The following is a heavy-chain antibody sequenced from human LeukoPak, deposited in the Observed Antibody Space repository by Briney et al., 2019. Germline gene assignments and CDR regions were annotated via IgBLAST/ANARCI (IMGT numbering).Heavy chain of an antibody. Sequence: SQTLSLTCALSGDSVSINSAAWNWIRQSPSRGLEWLGRTYYRSKWYNDYAVSVKSRITINPDTSKNQFVLKLSSVTAADTAGDYCAKHLAGGTYYDGMDVWGQGTTVTVSS. CDR3: AKHLAGGTYYDGMDV. CDR2: TYYRSKWYN. D-gene: IGHD1-1*01. CDR1: GDSVSINSAA. J-gene: IGHJ6*02. V-gene: IGHV6-1*01.